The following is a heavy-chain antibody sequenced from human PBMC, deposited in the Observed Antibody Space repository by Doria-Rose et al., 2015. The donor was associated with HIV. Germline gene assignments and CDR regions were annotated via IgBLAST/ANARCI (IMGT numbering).Heavy chain of an antibody. V-gene: IGHV1-69*02. CDR2: IIPILDIV. CDR1: GGTFSSYT. J-gene: IGHJ4*02. Sequence: VSFQASGGTFSSYTISWVRQAPGQGLEWMGRIIPILDIVNYALRFQGRVTITADESTSTAYMELSSLRSEDTAIYYCASQWERSSFDYWGQGTLVTVSS. CDR3: ASQWERSSFDY. D-gene: IGHD1-26*01.